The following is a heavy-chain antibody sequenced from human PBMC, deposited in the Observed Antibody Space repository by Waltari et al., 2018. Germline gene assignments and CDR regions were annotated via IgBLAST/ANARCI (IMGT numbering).Heavy chain of an antibody. CDR3: ARDGDGYIDY. J-gene: IGHJ4*02. Sequence: QVQLVESGGGVVQPGRSLRLSCAASGFTFRSYGMPWVRQAPGKGLEWVAVIWYDGSNKYYADSVKGRFTISRDNSKNTLYLQMNSLRAEDTAVYYCARDGDGYIDYWGQGTLVTVSS. V-gene: IGHV3-33*01. D-gene: IGHD3-3*01. CDR2: IWYDGSNK. CDR1: GFTFRSYG.